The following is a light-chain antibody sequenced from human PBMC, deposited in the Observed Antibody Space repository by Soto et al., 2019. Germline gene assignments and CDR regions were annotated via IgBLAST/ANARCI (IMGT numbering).Light chain of an antibody. Sequence: QSALTQPASVSGSPGQSITISCTGTSSDVGGYNYVSWYQQHPGKAPKLMIYDVSNRPSGVSNRFSGSKSGNTASLTISGLQAEDEADYYCSSHTSSSTWVFGTGTKLTVL. V-gene: IGLV2-14*01. CDR2: DVS. CDR1: SSDVGGYNY. J-gene: IGLJ1*01. CDR3: SSHTSSSTWV.